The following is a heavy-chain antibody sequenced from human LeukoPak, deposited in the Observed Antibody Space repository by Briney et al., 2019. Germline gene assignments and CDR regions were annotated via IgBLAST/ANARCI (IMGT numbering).Heavy chain of an antibody. Sequence: GGSLKLSCAASGFSFSGSAIHWVRQSSGKGLEWVGHIDKKANFYATASAASVEGRFTISRDDSRNTAYLQMTSLKTEDTALYYCTRDSGTYNWLDPWGQGTLVIVSS. CDR1: GFSFSGSA. V-gene: IGHV3-73*01. J-gene: IGHJ5*02. CDR3: TRDSGTYNWLDP. CDR2: IDKKANFYAT. D-gene: IGHD1-26*01.